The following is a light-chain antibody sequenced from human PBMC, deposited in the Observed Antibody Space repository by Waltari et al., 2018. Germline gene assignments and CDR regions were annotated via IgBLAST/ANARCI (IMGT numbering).Light chain of an antibody. V-gene: IGKV1-39*01. CDR3: QQYASPPIT. Sequence: DIQMTQSPSSLSASVGDRVTITCRASQSISSYLNWYQQKPGKAPKLLIYAASSLQSGVPSRFSGSGSGTDFTLTISRLESEDFAVYFCQQYASPPITFGQGTRLE. CDR2: AAS. J-gene: IGKJ5*01. CDR1: QSISSY.